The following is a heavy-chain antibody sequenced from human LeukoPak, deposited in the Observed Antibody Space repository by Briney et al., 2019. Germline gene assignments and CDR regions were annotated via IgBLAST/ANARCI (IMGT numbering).Heavy chain of an antibody. D-gene: IGHD5-12*01. CDR3: ARRDIVATIDY. J-gene: IGHJ4*02. Sequence: SETLSLTCTVSSGSISSSTYYLGWIRQPPGKGLEWIGDISYNGRTNYTPSLKSRISISVDTSKNQFSLKLRFVTASDTAVYYCARRDIVATIDYWGQGTLITVSS. CDR1: SGSISSSTYY. CDR2: ISYNGRT. V-gene: IGHV4-39*01.